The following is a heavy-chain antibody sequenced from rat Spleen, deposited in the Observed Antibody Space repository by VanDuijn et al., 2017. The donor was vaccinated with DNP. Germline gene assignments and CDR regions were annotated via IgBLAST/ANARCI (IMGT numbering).Heavy chain of an antibody. V-gene: IGHV5S13*01. Sequence: EVQLVESGGGLVQPGRSLKLSCVVSGFSFRNYDMAWVRQAPTKGLEWVASISNSGGGTYYPDSVKGRFTISRDNAKNTVHLQMNSLRSADTATYYCASWAPIAPISTSNYWGQGVMVTVSS. CDR3: ASWAPIAPISTSNY. CDR2: ISNSGGGT. CDR1: GFSFRNYD. J-gene: IGHJ2*01. D-gene: IGHD1-2*01.